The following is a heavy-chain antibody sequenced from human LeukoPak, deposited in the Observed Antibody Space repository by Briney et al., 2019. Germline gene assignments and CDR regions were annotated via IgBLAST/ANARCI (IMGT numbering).Heavy chain of an antibody. CDR3: ARDSLGSGGYYDY. CDR1: GFTFSSYA. J-gene: IGHJ4*02. Sequence: GGSLRLSCAASGFTFSSYAMHWVRQAPGKGLEWVANIDQGGSEKNFVDSVKGRLTISRDNAKNSLYLQMNSLRAEDTAVYFCARDSLGSGGYYDYWGQGTLVTVSS. V-gene: IGHV3-7*01. CDR2: IDQGGSEK. D-gene: IGHD3-10*01.